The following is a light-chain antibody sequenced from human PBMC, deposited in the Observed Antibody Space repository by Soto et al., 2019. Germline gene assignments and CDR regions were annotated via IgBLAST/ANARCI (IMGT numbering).Light chain of an antibody. CDR1: SSDVGGHNF. CDR2: DVR. J-gene: IGLJ2*01. Sequence: QSALTQPASVSGSPGQSITISCTGTSSDVGGHNFVSWCQQHPGRAPKLMIYDVRNRPSGVSNRFSGSKSANTASLVISGLQAEDEADYYCSSYSSSDTLVFGGGTKLTVL. V-gene: IGLV2-14*03. CDR3: SSYSSSDTLV.